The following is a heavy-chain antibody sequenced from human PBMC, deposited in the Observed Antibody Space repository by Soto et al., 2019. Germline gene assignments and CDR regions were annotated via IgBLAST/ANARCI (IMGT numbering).Heavy chain of an antibody. Sequence: PAASLRHSYQTSGFTFSNFWMHRVRQAPGRGLVWVSRINSDGSSTSYADSVKGRFTISRDNSKNTLYLQMNSLRAEDTAVYFCAKSPSVVLVPSTLGGNNWLDPWGQGT. CDR3: AKSPSVVLVPSTLGGNNWLDP. CDR1: GFTFSNFW. V-gene: IGHV3-74*01. D-gene: IGHD2-15*01. J-gene: IGHJ5*02. CDR2: INSDGSST.